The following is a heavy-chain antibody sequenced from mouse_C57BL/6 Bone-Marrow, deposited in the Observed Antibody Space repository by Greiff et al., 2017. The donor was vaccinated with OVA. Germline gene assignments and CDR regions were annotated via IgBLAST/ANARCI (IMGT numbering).Heavy chain of an antibody. CDR3: TYGYAKDYYAMDY. Sequence: EVQLQQSGAELVRPGASVKLSCTASGFNIKDDYMHWVKQRPEQGLEWIGWIDPENGDTEYASKFQGKATITADTSSNTAYLQLSSLTSEDTAVYYCTYGYAKDYYAMDYWGQGTSVTVSS. CDR1: GFNIKDDY. D-gene: IGHD2-2*01. J-gene: IGHJ4*01. CDR2: IDPENGDT. V-gene: IGHV14-4*01.